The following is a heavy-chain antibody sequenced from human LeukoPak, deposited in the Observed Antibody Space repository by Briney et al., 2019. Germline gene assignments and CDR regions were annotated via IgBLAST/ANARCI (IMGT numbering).Heavy chain of an antibody. CDR3: AKDLAADRPYNWFDP. CDR2: ISGRGGST. Sequence: GGSLRLSCAASGFTFSSYAMSWVRQAPGKGLEWVSAISGRGGSTYYADSVKGRFTISRDNSKNTLYLQMNSLRAEDTAVYYCAKDLAADRPYNWFDPWGQGTLVTVSS. J-gene: IGHJ5*02. V-gene: IGHV3-23*01. CDR1: GFTFSSYA. D-gene: IGHD6-13*01.